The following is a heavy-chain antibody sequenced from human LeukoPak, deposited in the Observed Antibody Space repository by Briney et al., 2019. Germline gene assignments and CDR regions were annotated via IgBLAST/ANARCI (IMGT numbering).Heavy chain of an antibody. CDR2: IYYSGST. D-gene: IGHD5/OR15-5a*01. CDR3: ARGLYPTDY. V-gene: IGHV4-61*01. J-gene: IGHJ4*02. CDR1: GYSISSGYY. Sequence: SETLSLTCTVSGYSISSGYYWSWIRQPPGKGLEWIGYIYYSGSTNYNPSLKSRVTISVDTSKNQFSLKLSSVTAADTAVYYCARGLYPTDYWGQGTLVTVSS.